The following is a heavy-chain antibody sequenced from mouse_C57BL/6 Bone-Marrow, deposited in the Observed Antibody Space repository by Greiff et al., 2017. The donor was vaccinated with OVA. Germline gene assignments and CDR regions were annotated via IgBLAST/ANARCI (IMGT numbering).Heavy chain of an antibody. CDR3: LWAMDY. J-gene: IGHJ4*01. CDR2: IRSKSNNYAT. D-gene: IGHD1-1*02. Sequence: EVNLVESGGGLVQPKGSLKLSCAASGFSFNTYAMHWVSQAPGKGLAWVARIRSKSNNYATYYADSVTDRFTISRDDSESMLYLQMNNMKSEDTAIYYCLWAMDYWGQGTSVTVSS. CDR1: GFSFNTYA. V-gene: IGHV10-1*01.